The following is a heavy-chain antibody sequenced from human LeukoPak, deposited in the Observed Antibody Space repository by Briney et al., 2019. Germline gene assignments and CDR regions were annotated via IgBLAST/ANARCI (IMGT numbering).Heavy chain of an antibody. V-gene: IGHV3-66*01. CDR1: GFTVSSTL. D-gene: IGHD5-24*01. Sequence: GGSLRLTCIVSGFTVSSTLMDWVRQAPGKGLEWVSVIYDDGGTAYADSIKGRFTISRDNAENSLYLQMNSLRAVDTAVYFCARGEEKATITALDSWGQGTLVTVSS. CDR2: IYDDGGT. J-gene: IGHJ4*02. CDR3: ARGEEKATITALDS.